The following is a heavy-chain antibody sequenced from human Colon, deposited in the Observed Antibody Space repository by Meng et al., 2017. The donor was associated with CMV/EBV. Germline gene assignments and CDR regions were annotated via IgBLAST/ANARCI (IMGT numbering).Heavy chain of an antibody. D-gene: IGHD3-3*01. V-gene: IGHV1-8*01. J-gene: IGHJ5*02. CDR3: ARGSGSGGRDWFDP. CDR1: GYTFINHD. CDR2: MNSNSGNT. Sequence: ASGYTFINHDIKWFRQATGQGLEWMGWMNSNSGNTSYAQKFQGRVTMTRDTSISTAYMELSDLRSEDAAVYYCARGSGSGGRDWFDPWGQGTLVTVSS.